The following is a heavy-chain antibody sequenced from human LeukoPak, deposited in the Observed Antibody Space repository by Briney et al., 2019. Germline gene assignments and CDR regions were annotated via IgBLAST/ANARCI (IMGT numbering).Heavy chain of an antibody. CDR2: IKPDVGDK. J-gene: IGHJ4*02. D-gene: IGHD6-19*01. V-gene: IGHV3-7*01. CDR1: GFSFSTYW. CDR3: ARDRSTVAGIDY. Sequence: PGGTLRLSCAASGFSFSTYWMAGVRQARGRGKESLATIKPDVGDKYYVDSLKGRFTISRDNARNSLFLQMNSLRAEDTAVYYCARDRSTVAGIDYWGQGTLVTVSS.